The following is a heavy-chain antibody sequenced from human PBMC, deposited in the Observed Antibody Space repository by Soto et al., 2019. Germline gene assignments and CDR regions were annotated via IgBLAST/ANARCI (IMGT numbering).Heavy chain of an antibody. CDR1: GGSISSYY. J-gene: IGHJ6*02. CDR3: ARDPTETYYGSGINYYGMDV. D-gene: IGHD3-10*01. V-gene: IGHV4-59*01. CDR2: IYYSGST. Sequence: SETLSLTCTVSGGSISSYYWSWIRQPPGKGLEWIGYIYYSGSTNYNPSLKSRVTISVDTSKNQFSLKLSSVTAADTAVYYCARDPTETYYGSGINYYGMDVWGQGTTVTVSS.